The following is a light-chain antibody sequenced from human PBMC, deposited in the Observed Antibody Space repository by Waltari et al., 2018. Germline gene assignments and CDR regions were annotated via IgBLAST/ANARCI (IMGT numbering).Light chain of an antibody. CDR2: DNN. CDR1: ISKIGAGYA. J-gene: IGLJ2*01. Sequence: QSVLTQQPSVSGAPGQRVTIYAPGSISKIGAGYALHWYQQLPGTAPKLLIYDNNNRPSAVPVLFSGSKSGTSASLAISGLQCDDEANYDCQSYDNILSGGVFGGGTKLTVL. V-gene: IGLV1-40*01. CDR3: QSYDNILSGGV.